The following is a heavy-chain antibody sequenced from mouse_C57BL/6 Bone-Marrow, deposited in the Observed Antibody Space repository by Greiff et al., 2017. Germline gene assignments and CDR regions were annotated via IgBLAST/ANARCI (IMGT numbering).Heavy chain of an antibody. CDR3: ARHDDGYYVYWYFDV. Sequence: EVMLVESGGDLVKPGGSLKLSCAASGFTFSSYGMSWVRQTPDKRLEWVATISSGGSYTYYPDSVKGLFTISRDNAKNTLYLQMSSLKSEDTAMYYCARHDDGYYVYWYFDVWGTGTTVTVSS. D-gene: IGHD2-3*01. CDR1: GFTFSSYG. J-gene: IGHJ1*03. CDR2: ISSGGSYT. V-gene: IGHV5-6*01.